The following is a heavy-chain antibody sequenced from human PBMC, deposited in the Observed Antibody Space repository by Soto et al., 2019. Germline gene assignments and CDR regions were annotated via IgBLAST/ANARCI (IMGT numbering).Heavy chain of an antibody. J-gene: IGHJ5*02. CDR3: AKVRNDYSNYGWLDP. Sequence: PGGSLRLSCAASGFTFSSYAMSWVRQAPGKGLEWVSAISGSGGSTYYADSVKGRFTISRDNSKNTLYLQMNSLRAEDTAVYYCAKVRNDYSNYGWLDPWGQGTLVTVSS. V-gene: IGHV3-23*01. CDR2: ISGSGGST. CDR1: GFTFSSYA. D-gene: IGHD4-4*01.